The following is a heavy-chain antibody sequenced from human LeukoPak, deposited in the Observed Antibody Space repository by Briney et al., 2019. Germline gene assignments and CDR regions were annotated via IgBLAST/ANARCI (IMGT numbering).Heavy chain of an antibody. CDR3: VRHKGGTTYDY. V-gene: IGHV4-59*08. J-gene: IGHJ4*02. CDR1: GDSISPYY. Sequence: SETLSLTCTVSGDSISPYYWSWIRQPPGKGLEWIGHVSYFGSTDYDPYLKGRVTISIDTSKSQFSLNLRSVTAADTAVYYCVRHKGGTTYDYWGQGTLVTVS. D-gene: IGHD1-1*01. CDR2: VSYFGST.